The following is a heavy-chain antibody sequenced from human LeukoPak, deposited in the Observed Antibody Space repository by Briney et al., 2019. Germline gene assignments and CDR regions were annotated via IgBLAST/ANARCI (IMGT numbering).Heavy chain of an antibody. CDR2: IYHSGST. CDR3: ARVVGSSWYCFDY. Sequence: SETLSLTCAVSGYSISSGYYWGWIRQPPGKGLDWIGSIYHSGSTYYNPSLKSRVTISVDTSKNQFSLKLSSVTAADTAVYYCARVVGSSWYCFDYWGQGTLVTVSS. J-gene: IGHJ4*02. D-gene: IGHD6-13*01. CDR1: GYSISSGYY. V-gene: IGHV4-38-2*01.